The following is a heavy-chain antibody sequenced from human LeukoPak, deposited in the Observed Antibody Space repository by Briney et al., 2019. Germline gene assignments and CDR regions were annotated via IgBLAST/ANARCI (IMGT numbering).Heavy chain of an antibody. J-gene: IGHJ4*02. D-gene: IGHD3-22*01. Sequence: SETLSLTCTVSGGSITSYYWSWIRQPPGKGLEWIGYIYYSGSTSYNPSLKGRVTISVDTSKNQFSLKLSSVTAADTAVYYCAILYDSSAYLFDYWGQGTLVTVSS. CDR2: IYYSGST. CDR3: AILYDSSAYLFDY. CDR1: GGSITSYY. V-gene: IGHV4-59*08.